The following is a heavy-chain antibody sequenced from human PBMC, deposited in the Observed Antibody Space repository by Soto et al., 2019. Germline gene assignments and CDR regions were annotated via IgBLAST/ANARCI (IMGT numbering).Heavy chain of an antibody. Sequence: SETLSLTCAVYCGSFSGYYWSWIRQPPGKGLEWIGEINHSGSTNYNPSLKSRVTISVDTSKNQFSLKLSSVTAADTAVYYCACSNCGYSFRCFDYWGQGTLVTVSS. CDR3: ACSNCGYSFRCFDY. D-gene: IGHD5-18*01. J-gene: IGHJ4*02. CDR2: INHSGST. V-gene: IGHV4-34*01. CDR1: CGSFSGYY.